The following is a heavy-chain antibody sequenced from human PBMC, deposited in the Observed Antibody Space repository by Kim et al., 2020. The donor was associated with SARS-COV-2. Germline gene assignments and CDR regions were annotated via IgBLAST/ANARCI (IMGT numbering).Heavy chain of an antibody. V-gene: IGHV3-53*01. Sequence: GGSLRLSCAASGFTVSSNYMSWVRQAPGKGLEWVSVIYSGGSTYYADSVKGRFTISRDNSKNTLYLQMNSLRAEDTAVYYCARAGNYYDNWFDPWGQGTLVTVSS. J-gene: IGHJ5*02. CDR1: GFTVSSNY. CDR2: IYSGGST. CDR3: ARAGNYYDNWFDP. D-gene: IGHD3-22*01.